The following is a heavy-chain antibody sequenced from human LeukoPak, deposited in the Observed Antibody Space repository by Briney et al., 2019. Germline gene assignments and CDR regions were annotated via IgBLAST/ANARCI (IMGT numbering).Heavy chain of an antibody. CDR3: ARGGFVDRYYYGSGAVDY. J-gene: IGHJ4*02. V-gene: IGHV1-8*01. D-gene: IGHD3-10*01. Sequence: ASVKVSCKASGYTFTSYDINWVRRATGQGLEWMGWMNPNSGNTGYAQKFQGRVTMTRNTSISTAYMELSSLRSEDTAVYYCARGGFVDRYYYGSGAVDYWGQGTLVTVSS. CDR1: GYTFTSYD. CDR2: MNPNSGNT.